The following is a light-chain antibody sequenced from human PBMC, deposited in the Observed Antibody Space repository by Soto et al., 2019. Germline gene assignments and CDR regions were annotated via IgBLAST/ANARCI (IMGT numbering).Light chain of an antibody. Sequence: DIQMTQSPSTLSASVGAPVPITCRASESIDNWLAWYQQKPGKAPKLLIFAASTLVRGVPSRFSGRGSGTEFTLTISSLQADDYATFYCQQYHTDWTFGQGTKVDIK. J-gene: IGKJ1*01. V-gene: IGKV1-5*01. CDR3: QQYHTDWT. CDR1: ESIDNW. CDR2: AAS.